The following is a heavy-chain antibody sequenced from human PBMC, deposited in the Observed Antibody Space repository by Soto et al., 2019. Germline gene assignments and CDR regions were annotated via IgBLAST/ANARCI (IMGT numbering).Heavy chain of an antibody. D-gene: IGHD4-4*01. J-gene: IGHJ6*02. CDR1: GFTFSSYG. CDR3: ARDPGVTTVTTYYYYYGMDV. CDR2: IWYDGSNK. Sequence: GPSLRPSCAASGFTFSSYGMHWVRQAPGKGLEWVAVIWYDGSNKYYADSVKGRFTISRDNSKNTLYLQMNSLRAEDTAVYYCARDPGVTTVTTYYYYYGMDVWGQGTTVTVSS. V-gene: IGHV3-33*01.